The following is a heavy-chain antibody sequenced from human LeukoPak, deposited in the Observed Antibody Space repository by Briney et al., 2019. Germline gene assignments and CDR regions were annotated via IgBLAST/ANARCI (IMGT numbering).Heavy chain of an antibody. CDR3: ARWYYYDSSGRDAFDI. J-gene: IGHJ3*02. CDR1: GGSISSYY. CDR2: IYYSGST. D-gene: IGHD3-22*01. V-gene: IGHV4-59*01. Sequence: PSETLSLTCTVSGGSISSYYWSWIRQPPGKGLEWIGYIYYSGSTNYNPSLKSRVTISVDTSKNQFSLKLSSVTAADTAVDYCARWYYYDSSGRDAFDIWGQGTMVTVSS.